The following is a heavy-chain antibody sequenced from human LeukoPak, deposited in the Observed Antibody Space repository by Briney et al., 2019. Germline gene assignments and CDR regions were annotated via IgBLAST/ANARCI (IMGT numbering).Heavy chain of an antibody. D-gene: IGHD1-26*01. Sequence: SVKVSCKASGGTFSSYAISWVRQAPGQGLEWMGGIIPIFGAANYAQKFQGRVTITADESTSTAYMELSSLRSEDTAVYYCARSRDTYSGSYYHYWGQGTLVTVSS. J-gene: IGHJ4*02. V-gene: IGHV1-69*13. CDR2: IIPIFGAA. CDR3: ARSRDTYSGSYYHY. CDR1: GGTFSSYA.